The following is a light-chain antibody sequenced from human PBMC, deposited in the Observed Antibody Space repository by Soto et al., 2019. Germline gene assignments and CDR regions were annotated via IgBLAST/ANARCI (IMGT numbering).Light chain of an antibody. J-gene: IGKJ1*01. V-gene: IGKV1-27*01. CDR3: QKYNSAPTWT. CDR1: QDISNY. Sequence: DIQMTQSPSSLSASVGDRVTITCRAAQDISNYLAWYQQKPGKVPKLLIYAASTLQSGVPSRFRGSGSGTDFPLTISSLQPEDVATYYCQKYNSAPTWTFGQGTKVEIK. CDR2: AAS.